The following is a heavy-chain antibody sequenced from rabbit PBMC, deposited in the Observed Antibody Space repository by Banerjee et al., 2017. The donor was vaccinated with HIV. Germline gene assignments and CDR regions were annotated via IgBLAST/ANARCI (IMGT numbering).Heavy chain of an antibody. CDR2: IVPIFGVT. Sequence: QEQLVESGGGLVKPGASLTLTCKASGFSFSNYGVTWVRQAPGKGLEWIGYIVPIFGVTYYANWVNGRFTISSHNAQNTLYLQLNSLTAADTATYFCVREAGYGGYGDANLWGPGTLVTVS. V-gene: IGHV1S47*01. J-gene: IGHJ4*01. CDR1: GFSFSNYG. CDR3: VREAGYGGYGDANL. D-gene: IGHD6-1*01.